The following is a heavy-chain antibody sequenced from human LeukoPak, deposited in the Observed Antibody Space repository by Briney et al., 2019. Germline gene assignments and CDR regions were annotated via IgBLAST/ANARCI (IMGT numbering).Heavy chain of an antibody. Sequence: PGRSLRLSCAASGFTFSDYGLHWVRQAPGKGLEWVALIWHDGSNKYYADSVMGRFTISRDNSKNTLYLQMNSLRAEDTAIYCCAKDGDAYTEFYYYYMDVWGKGTTVTVSS. CDR3: AKDGDAYTEFYYYYMDV. CDR1: GFTFSDYG. J-gene: IGHJ6*03. CDR2: IWHDGSNK. D-gene: IGHD5-24*01. V-gene: IGHV3-33*06.